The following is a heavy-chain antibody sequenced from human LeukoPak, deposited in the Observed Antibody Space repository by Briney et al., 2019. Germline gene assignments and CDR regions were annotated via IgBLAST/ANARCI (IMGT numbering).Heavy chain of an antibody. J-gene: IGHJ4*02. CDR2: IYYTGTT. D-gene: IGHD3-10*01. Sequence: SETLSLTCAVSGGSISSYYWSWIRQPPGKGLEWLGDIYYTGTTKYNPSLKSRVTISVDTSKNQLSLKLRSVTAADTAVYYCARAPFSRGFGEYYFDYWGQGTLVTVSS. V-gene: IGHV4-59*01. CDR3: ARAPFSRGFGEYYFDY. CDR1: GGSISSYY.